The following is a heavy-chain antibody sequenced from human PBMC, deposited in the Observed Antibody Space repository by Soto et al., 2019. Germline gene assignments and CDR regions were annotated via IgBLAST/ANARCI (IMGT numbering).Heavy chain of an antibody. J-gene: IGHJ4*02. D-gene: IGHD6-25*01. V-gene: IGHV1-8*01. CDR2: MNPITGNA. Sequence: ASVKVSCKASGFTSTTYDIHWVRQATGQGLEWMGWMNPITGNAGYAQKFQGRVTMTRNTSITTAYMELSSLRSEDTAVYYCARRKERSGPHYFDSWGQGSLVTVSS. CDR3: ARRKERSGPHYFDS. CDR1: GFTSTTYD.